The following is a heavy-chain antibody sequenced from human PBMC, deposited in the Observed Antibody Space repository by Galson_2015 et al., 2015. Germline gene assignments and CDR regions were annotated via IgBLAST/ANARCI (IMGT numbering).Heavy chain of an antibody. Sequence: LRLSCAASGFTFSSYLMSWVRQAPGKGLEWVANIKQDGSEKCYVDSVKGRFTISRDNAKNSLYLQMNSLRAEDTAVYYCARDSWGGYNLFDYWGQGTLVTVSS. V-gene: IGHV3-7*03. CDR2: IKQDGSEK. J-gene: IGHJ4*02. CDR3: ARDSWGGYNLFDY. D-gene: IGHD5-24*01. CDR1: GFTFSSYL.